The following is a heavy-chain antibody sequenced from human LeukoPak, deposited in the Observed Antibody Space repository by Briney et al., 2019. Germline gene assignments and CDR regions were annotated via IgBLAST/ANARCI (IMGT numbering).Heavy chain of an antibody. CDR1: GGSISSSSYS. CDR3: VLDFWSGYPPYYFDY. J-gene: IGHJ4*02. Sequence: PSETLSLTCTVSGGSISSSSYSWGWIRQPPGKGLEWIGSIYYSGSTYYNPSLKSRVTISVDTSKNQFSLKLSSVTAADTAVYYCVLDFWSGYPPYYFDYWGQGTLVTVSS. CDR2: IYYSGST. D-gene: IGHD3-3*01. V-gene: IGHV4-39*01.